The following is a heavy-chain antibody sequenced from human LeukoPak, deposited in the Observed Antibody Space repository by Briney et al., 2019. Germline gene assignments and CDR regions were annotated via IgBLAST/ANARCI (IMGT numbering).Heavy chain of an antibody. D-gene: IGHD7-27*01. J-gene: IGHJ3*02. CDR1: GFTFSSYS. CDR3: AKKEPSGTGGAFDI. CDR2: ISSSSSYI. V-gene: IGHV3-21*04. Sequence: GGSLRLSCAASGFTFSSYSMNWVRQAPGKGLEWVSSISSSSSYIYYADSVKGRFTISRDNAKNSLYLQMNSLRAEDTAVYYCAKKEPSGTGGAFDIWGQGTMVTVSS.